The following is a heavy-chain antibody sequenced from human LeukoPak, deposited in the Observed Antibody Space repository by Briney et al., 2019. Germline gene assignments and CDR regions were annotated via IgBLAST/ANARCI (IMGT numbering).Heavy chain of an antibody. V-gene: IGHV3-33*01. CDR3: ASGIQPDRYFDY. J-gene: IGHJ4*02. CDR1: GFTFSSYG. Sequence: GGSMRLSCAASGFTFSSYGMHWVRQAPGKGLEWVAVIWYDGSNKYYADSVKGRFTIFRDNSKNTLYLQMNSLRAEDTAVYYCASGIQPDRYFDYWGQGTLVTVSS. CDR2: IWYDGSNK. D-gene: IGHD5-18*01.